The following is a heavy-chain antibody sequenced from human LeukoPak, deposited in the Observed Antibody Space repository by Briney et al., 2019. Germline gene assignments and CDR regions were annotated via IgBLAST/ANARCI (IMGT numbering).Heavy chain of an antibody. V-gene: IGHV1-69*13. CDR1: GYTLTELS. CDR3: AREPLGITGTPYYFDY. D-gene: IGHD1-20*01. CDR2: IIPIFGTA. Sequence: GASVKVSCKVSGYTLTELSMHWVRQAPGQGLEWMGGIIPIFGTANYAQKFQGRVTITADESTSTAYMELSSLRSEDTAVYYCAREPLGITGTPYYFDYWGQGTLVTVSS. J-gene: IGHJ4*02.